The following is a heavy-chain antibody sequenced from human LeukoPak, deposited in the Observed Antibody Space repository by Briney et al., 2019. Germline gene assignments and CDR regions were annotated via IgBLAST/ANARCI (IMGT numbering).Heavy chain of an antibody. J-gene: IGHJ4*02. CDR3: ARDTGGGYSCYDC. Sequence: SGGSLRLPCAASGFTFSSYWMTWIRQAPGKGLEWVANIKQDGSEKYYVDSVKGRFTISRDDAKNSLYLQMNSLRAEDTAVYYCARDTGGGYSCYDCWGQGTLVTVSS. V-gene: IGHV3-7*01. D-gene: IGHD5-18*01. CDR1: GFTFSSYW. CDR2: IKQDGSEK.